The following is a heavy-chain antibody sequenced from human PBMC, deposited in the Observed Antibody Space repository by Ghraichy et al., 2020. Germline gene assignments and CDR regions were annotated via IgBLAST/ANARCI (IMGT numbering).Heavy chain of an antibody. D-gene: IGHD2-2*01. CDR3: AREVSQHYFDY. CDR2: INHSGST. CDR1: GGSFSGYY. Sequence: LSLTCAVYGGSFSGYYWSWIRQPPGKGLEWIGEINHSGSTNYNPSLTSRVTISVDTSKNQFSLKLSSVTAADTAVYYCAREVSQHYFDYWGQGTLVTVSS. V-gene: IGHV4-34*01. J-gene: IGHJ4*02.